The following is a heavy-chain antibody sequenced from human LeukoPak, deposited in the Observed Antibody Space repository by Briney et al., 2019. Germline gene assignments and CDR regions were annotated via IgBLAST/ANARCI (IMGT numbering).Heavy chain of an antibody. CDR3: ARNRSMTTTPGFDH. CDR1: GYSIRSGDH. D-gene: IGHD4-11*01. CDR2: IHHSGST. J-gene: IGHJ4*02. V-gene: IGHV4-38-2*01. Sequence: PSETLSLTCAVSGYSIRSGDHWGWIRQPPGKGLEWIGSIHHSGSTHYNPSLKSRVTISVDTSKNQFSLMLSSVTAADTAVYYCARNRSMTTTPGFDHWGQGTLVTVSS.